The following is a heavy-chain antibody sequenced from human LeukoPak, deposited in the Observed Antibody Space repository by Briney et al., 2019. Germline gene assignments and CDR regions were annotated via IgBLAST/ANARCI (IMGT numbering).Heavy chain of an antibody. CDR2: HKANGINT. CDR1: GFAFNFYA. V-gene: IGHV3-23*05. Sequence: WVSLRLSCVASGFAFNFYAMSWVRQAPGKGLQWVSTHKANGINTYYADSVRGRFTISRDNSKDTLYLQLNSLRAEDTAIYFCAKPISGGLAVSADWFDPWGQGTLVIVSS. J-gene: IGHJ5*02. D-gene: IGHD6-19*01. CDR3: AKPISGGLAVSADWFDP.